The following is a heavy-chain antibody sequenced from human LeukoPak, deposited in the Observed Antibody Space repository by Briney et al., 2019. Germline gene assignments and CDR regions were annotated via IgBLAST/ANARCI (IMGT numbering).Heavy chain of an antibody. CDR3: ARHETTVVTPFDY. J-gene: IGHJ4*02. V-gene: IGHV4-34*01. CDR2: INHSGST. CDR1: GGSFSGYY. Sequence: PSETLSLTCAVYGGSFSGYYWSWIRQPPGKGLEWIGEINHSGSTNYNPSLKSRVTISVDTSKNQFSLKLSSVTAADTAVYYRARHETTVVTPFDYWGQGTLVTVSS. D-gene: IGHD4-23*01.